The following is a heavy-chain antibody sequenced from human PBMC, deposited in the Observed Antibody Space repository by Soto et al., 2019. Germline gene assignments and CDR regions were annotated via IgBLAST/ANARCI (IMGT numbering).Heavy chain of an antibody. J-gene: IGHJ4*02. V-gene: IGHV3-66*01. CDR2: IYSGGST. D-gene: IGHD3-9*01. Sequence: GGSLRLSCAASGFTVSSNYMSWVRQAPGKGPEWVSVIYSGGSTYYADSVKGRFTISRDNSKNTLYLQMNSLRAEDTAVYYCATGSYYDILTGSDDDYWGQGTLVTVSS. CDR1: GFTVSSNY. CDR3: ATGSYYDILTGSDDDY.